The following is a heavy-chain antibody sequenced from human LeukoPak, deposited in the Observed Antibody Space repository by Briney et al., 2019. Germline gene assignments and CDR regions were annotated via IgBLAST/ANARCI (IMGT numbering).Heavy chain of an antibody. D-gene: IGHD4-17*01. Sequence: GGALRLSCAASGFTLRNYAMHWVRQAPGKRLEYVSAISTNGGSTYYANSVKGGFTISRDNSKNTLYLQMGSLRGEDTAVYYCARGGYGDYNAQYYTDVWGKGTTVTVSS. CDR2: ISTNGGST. V-gene: IGHV3-64*01. CDR1: GFTLRNYA. CDR3: ARGGYGDYNAQYYTDV. J-gene: IGHJ6*03.